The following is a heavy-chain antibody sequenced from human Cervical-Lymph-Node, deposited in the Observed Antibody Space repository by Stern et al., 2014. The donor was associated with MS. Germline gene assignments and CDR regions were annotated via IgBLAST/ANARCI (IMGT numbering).Heavy chain of an antibody. V-gene: IGHV3-74*02. J-gene: IGHJ4*02. D-gene: IGHD5-24*01. Sequence: EMQLVESGGGLVPPGGSLRISCAASGLSFSNYWMHWVRLAPGKGLVWFPRSDSDGSTTGYADSVKGRFTISRDNAKNTLYLQMNILRAEDTAVYYWATLGWADYGGQGTLVTVSS. CDR1: GLSFSNYW. CDR2: SDSDGSTT. CDR3: ATLGWADY.